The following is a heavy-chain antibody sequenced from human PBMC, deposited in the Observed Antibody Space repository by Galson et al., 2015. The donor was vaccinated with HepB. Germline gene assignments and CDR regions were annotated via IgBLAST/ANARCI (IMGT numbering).Heavy chain of an antibody. V-gene: IGHV1-69*13. CDR2: IIPIFGTA. CDR3: ARNIVVVPAATAYYYYGMDV. D-gene: IGHD2-2*01. Sequence: SVKVSCKASGGTLSSYAISWVRQAPGQGLEWMGGIIPIFGTANYAQKFQGRVTITADESTSTAYMELSSLRSEDTAVYYCARNIVVVPAATAYYYYGMDVWGQGTTVTVSS. J-gene: IGHJ6*02. CDR1: GGTLSSYA.